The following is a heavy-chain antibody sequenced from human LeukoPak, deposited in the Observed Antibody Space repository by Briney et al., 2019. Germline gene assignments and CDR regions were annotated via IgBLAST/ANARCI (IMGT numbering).Heavy chain of an antibody. CDR3: GRASGYCSSTSCPPDY. J-gene: IGHJ4*02. D-gene: IGHD2-2*01. CDR1: GFTFDEHA. CDR2: ISWNSGSI. V-gene: IGHV3-9*01. Sequence: GGSLRLSCAASGFTFDEHAMHWVRQAPGNGLEWVSGISWNSGSIGYADSVKGRFTISRDNAKNSLYLQMNSLRAEDTAFYYCGRASGYCSSTSCPPDYWGQGTLVTVSS.